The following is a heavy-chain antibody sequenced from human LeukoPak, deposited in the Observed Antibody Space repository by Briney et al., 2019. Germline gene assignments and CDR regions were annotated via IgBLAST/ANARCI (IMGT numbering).Heavy chain of an antibody. Sequence: PSQTLSLTCTVSGGSISSSGHYWSWIRQHPGKGLEWIGYIYYSGSAYYNPSLKSRVAISVDTPKNQFSLELSSVTAADTALYYCAREITTAGMGNFDYWGQGTLVTVSS. CDR3: AREITTAGMGNFDY. CDR2: IYYSGSA. J-gene: IGHJ4*02. V-gene: IGHV4-31*03. CDR1: GGSISSSGHY. D-gene: IGHD6-13*01.